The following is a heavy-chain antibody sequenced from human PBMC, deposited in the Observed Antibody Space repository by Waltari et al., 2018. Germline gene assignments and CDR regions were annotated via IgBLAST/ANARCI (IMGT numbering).Heavy chain of an antibody. Sequence: QVQLQQWGAGLLKPSETLSLTCAVSGGSISSSTWWSWVRQPPGKGLEWIGEIYHSGSTNYNPSLKSRVTISVDKSKNQFSLKLSSVTAADTAVYYCARDTGWSAAAGQYYFDYWGQGTLVTVSS. V-gene: IGHV4-4*02. CDR3: ARDTGWSAAAGQYYFDY. D-gene: IGHD6-13*01. J-gene: IGHJ4*02. CDR1: GGSISSSTW. CDR2: IYHSGST.